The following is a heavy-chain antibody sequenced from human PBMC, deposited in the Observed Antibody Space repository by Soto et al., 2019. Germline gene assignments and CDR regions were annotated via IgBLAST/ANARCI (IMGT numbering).Heavy chain of an antibody. Sequence: QVQLGQSGAGMKKPGSAVKVSCQSSGGTFNTYAMNWVRQAPGQGPEWMGDISPMFGAANYAPKFQGRVTITADESTGTSYMQLSSLTSEDTALYFCAREVQVHTPAFVYWGQGTLVTVSS. V-gene: IGHV1-69*19. CDR2: ISPMFGAA. CDR3: AREVQVHTPAFVY. CDR1: GGTFNTYA. D-gene: IGHD3-10*01. J-gene: IGHJ4*02.